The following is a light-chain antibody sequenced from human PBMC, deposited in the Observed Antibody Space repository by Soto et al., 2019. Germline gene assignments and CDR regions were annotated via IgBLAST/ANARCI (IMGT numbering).Light chain of an antibody. CDR2: GAS. J-gene: IGKJ4*01. Sequence: EILMTQSPATVSVSPGERATLSCRASQNVINSVAWYQQKPGQAPRLLIYGASSRGTGTPARISGSWSGTEFPLTISAAQSEDFAVYYCQHYHTWPLAFGGGTKVEIK. CDR1: QNVINS. CDR3: QHYHTWPLA. V-gene: IGKV3-15*01.